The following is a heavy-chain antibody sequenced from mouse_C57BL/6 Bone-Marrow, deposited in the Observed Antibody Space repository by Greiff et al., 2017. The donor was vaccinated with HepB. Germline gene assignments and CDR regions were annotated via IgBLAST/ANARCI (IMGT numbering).Heavy chain of an antibody. CDR2: IYPRSGNT. Sequence: QQQSGAELARPGASVKLSCKASGYTFTSYGISWVKQRTGQGLEWIGEIYPRSGNTYYNEKFKGKATLTADKSSSTAYMELLSLTSEDSAVYFCARSLHYYGSSSYWYFDVWGTGTTVTVSS. D-gene: IGHD1-1*01. CDR1: GYTFTSYG. J-gene: IGHJ1*03. CDR3: ARSLHYYGSSSYWYFDV. V-gene: IGHV1-81*01.